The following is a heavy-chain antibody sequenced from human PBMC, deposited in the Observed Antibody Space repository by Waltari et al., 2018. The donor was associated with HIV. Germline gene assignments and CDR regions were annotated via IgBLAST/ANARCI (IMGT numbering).Heavy chain of an antibody. D-gene: IGHD3-10*01. CDR2: ISYNGKRT. V-gene: IGHV3-30*18. CDR3: AKDLAGSSL. J-gene: IGHJ4*02. Sequence: VESGGGVVQPGGSLRFSCAGSGCSLRINGMHWVRQSPGKGLEWVATISYNGKRTDYVDSVKGRFTISRDNSKHTVCLQMSSLSAEDTSVYYCAKDLAGSSLWGQGALVTVSS. CDR1: GCSLRING.